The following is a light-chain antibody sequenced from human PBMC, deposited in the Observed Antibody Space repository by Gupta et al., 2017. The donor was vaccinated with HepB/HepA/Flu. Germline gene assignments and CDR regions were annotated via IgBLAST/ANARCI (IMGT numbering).Light chain of an antibody. J-gene: IGKJ1*01. Sequence: DIQMTQSPSSLSASVGDRVTITCRASQSISSYLNWYQQKPGKAPKLLIYAASSLQRGVPLRFSGSGSGTDFTLTISSLQPEDFATYYCQQSYSTPWTFGQRTKVEIK. CDR2: AAS. V-gene: IGKV1-39*01. CDR3: QQSYSTPWT. CDR1: QSISSY.